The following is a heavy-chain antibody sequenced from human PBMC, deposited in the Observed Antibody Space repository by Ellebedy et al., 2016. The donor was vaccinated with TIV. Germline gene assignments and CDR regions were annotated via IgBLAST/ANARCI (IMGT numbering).Heavy chain of an antibody. CDR1: GYTFTNYY. J-gene: IGHJ4*02. D-gene: IGHD6-6*01. Sequence: ASVKVSCKASGYTFTNYYIHWVRQAPGQGLEWMGVINPRGGTTSYAQKFQGRVTMTRDTSTSTVYMELSSLRSEDTAIYYCANRGSRSSSSKAIDYWGQGTLVTVSS. CDR3: ANRGSRSSSSKAIDY. CDR2: INPRGGTT. V-gene: IGHV1-46*01.